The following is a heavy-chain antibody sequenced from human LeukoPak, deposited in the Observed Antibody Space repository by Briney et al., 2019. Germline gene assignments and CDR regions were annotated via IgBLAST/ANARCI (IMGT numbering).Heavy chain of an antibody. CDR2: INPNSGDT. CDR3: ARGSGYVDIVAPRDY. Sequence: GASVKVSCKATGYTFTGYYMHWVRQAPGQGLEWMGWINPNSGDTNFAQKFQGRVTMTRDTSISTAYMELGRLRSDDTAVYYCARGSGYVDIVAPRDYWGQGTLVTVSS. D-gene: IGHD5-12*01. J-gene: IGHJ4*02. V-gene: IGHV1-2*02. CDR1: GYTFTGYY.